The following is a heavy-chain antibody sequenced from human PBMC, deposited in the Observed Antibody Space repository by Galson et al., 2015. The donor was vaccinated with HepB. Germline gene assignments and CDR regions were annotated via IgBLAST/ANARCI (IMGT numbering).Heavy chain of an antibody. CDR2: ISSSSSTI. CDR1: GFTFSSYS. D-gene: IGHD2-2*02. Sequence: SLRLSCAASGFTFSSYSMNWVRQAPGKGLEWVSYISSSSSTIYYADSVKGRFTISRDNAKNSLYLQMNSLRAEDTAVYYCARVSHQLLYGGWDDYWGQGTLVTVSS. CDR3: ARVSHQLLYGGWDDY. J-gene: IGHJ4*02. V-gene: IGHV3-48*04.